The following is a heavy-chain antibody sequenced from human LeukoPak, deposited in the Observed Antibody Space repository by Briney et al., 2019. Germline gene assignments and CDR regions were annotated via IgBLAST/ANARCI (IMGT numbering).Heavy chain of an antibody. J-gene: IGHJ6*03. CDR3: ARFAVAGTQYYYYYYMDV. Sequence: SETLSLTCAVYGGSFSGYYWRWIRQPPGKGLEWIGEINHSGSTNYNPSLKSRVTISVDTSKNQFSLKLSSVTAADTAVYYCARFAVAGTQYYYYYYMDVWGKGTTVTVSS. V-gene: IGHV4-34*01. CDR1: GGSFSGYY. CDR2: INHSGST. D-gene: IGHD6-19*01.